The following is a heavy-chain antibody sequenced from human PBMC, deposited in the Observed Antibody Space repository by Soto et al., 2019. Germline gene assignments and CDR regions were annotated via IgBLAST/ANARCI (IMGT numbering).Heavy chain of an antibody. CDR1: GLALRSDA. V-gene: IGHV3-23*01. D-gene: IGHD3-16*01. Sequence: HPXEGLRLSCDGSGLALRSDARTWIRQTPEKGLEWVSTISGRIAVSSYADSVNGRFTVSRDNSKNTLYLQMNSLRPDDTAIYYCAKGGPFTGGFDPWGQGTLVTVSP. CDR2: ISGRIAVS. J-gene: IGHJ5*02. CDR3: AKGGPFTGGFDP.